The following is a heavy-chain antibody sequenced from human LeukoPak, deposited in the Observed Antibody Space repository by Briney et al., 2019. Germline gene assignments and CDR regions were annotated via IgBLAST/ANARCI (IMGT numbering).Heavy chain of an antibody. J-gene: IGHJ5*02. CDR1: GGTFSSYA. Sequence: SVKVSCKASGGTFSSYAISWVRQAPGQGLEWMGGIIPIFGTANYAQKFQGRVTITADESTSTAYMELSSLRSEDTAVYYCARSDIVVVPAAIPKYNWFDPWGQGTLVTVSS. CDR2: IIPIFGTA. CDR3: ARSDIVVVPAAIPKYNWFDP. V-gene: IGHV1-69*13. D-gene: IGHD2-2*02.